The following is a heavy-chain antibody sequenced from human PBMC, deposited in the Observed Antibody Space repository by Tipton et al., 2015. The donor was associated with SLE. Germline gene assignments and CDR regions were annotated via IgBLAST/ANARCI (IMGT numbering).Heavy chain of an antibody. CDR1: GGSIGSRSHY. Sequence: TLSLTCTVSGGSIGSRSHYWGWIRQIPGKGLEWIGSIYYSGRTYYNPSLKSRVTASVDTSKNQFSLNLKSVTAADTAVYYCARQGAAVTMSGWFDPWGQGTLVTVSS. J-gene: IGHJ5*02. V-gene: IGHV4-39*01. CDR2: IYYSGRT. D-gene: IGHD4-17*01. CDR3: ARQGAAVTMSGWFDP.